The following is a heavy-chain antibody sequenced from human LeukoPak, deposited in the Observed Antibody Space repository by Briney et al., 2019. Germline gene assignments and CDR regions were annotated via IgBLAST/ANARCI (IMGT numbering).Heavy chain of an antibody. Sequence: GGSLRLSYAASGFTLSIYDMHWVRQPTGKGLEWVSAIAPSGDTYYPGSVKGRFTISRENAKNSLYLEMNSLRAGDTAVYYCARVNRVGANGAFDIWGQGTMVTVSS. CDR2: IAPSGDT. CDR3: ARVNRVGANGAFDI. J-gene: IGHJ3*02. D-gene: IGHD1-26*01. V-gene: IGHV3-13*01. CDR1: GFTLSIYD.